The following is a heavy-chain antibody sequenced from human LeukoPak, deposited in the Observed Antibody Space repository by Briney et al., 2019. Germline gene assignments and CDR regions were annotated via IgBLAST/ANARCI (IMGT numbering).Heavy chain of an antibody. CDR2: IYYSGTT. CDR3: ARDNYDSSGYYYPWFDP. Sequence: KASETLSLTCTVSGGSISSYYWSWIRQPPGKGLEWIGYIYYSGTTNYNPSLKSRVTISVDTSKNQFSLKLSSVTAADTAVYYCARDNYDSSGYYYPWFDPWGQGTLVTVSS. CDR1: GGSISSYY. J-gene: IGHJ5*02. D-gene: IGHD3-22*01. V-gene: IGHV4-59*01.